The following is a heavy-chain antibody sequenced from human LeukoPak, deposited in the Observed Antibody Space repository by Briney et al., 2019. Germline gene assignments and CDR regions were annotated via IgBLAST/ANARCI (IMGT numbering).Heavy chain of an antibody. J-gene: IGHJ4*02. Sequence: GGSLRLSCAASGFRFSTYTMNWVRQAPGKGLEWVSSISSSSSYIYYADSMKGRFTISRDNAKNSLFLQMNNLRAEDTAVYYCARDRRYFDTGGLGGPDYWGQGTLITVSS. CDR2: ISSSSSYI. D-gene: IGHD2-8*02. CDR3: ARDRRYFDTGGLGGPDY. CDR1: GFRFSTYT. V-gene: IGHV3-21*01.